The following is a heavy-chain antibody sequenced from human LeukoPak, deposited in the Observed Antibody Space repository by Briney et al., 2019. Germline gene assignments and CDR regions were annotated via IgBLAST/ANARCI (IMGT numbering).Heavy chain of an antibody. CDR3: AKYYDILAGGASDI. CDR1: GGSISSYY. J-gene: IGHJ3*02. CDR2: IYYSGST. D-gene: IGHD3-9*01. V-gene: IGHV4-59*01. Sequence: SETLSLTCTVSGGSISSYYWSWIRQPPGKGLEWIGYIYYSGSTNYNPSLKSRVTISVDTSKNQFSLKLSSVTAADTAVYYCAKYYDILAGGASDIWGQGTMVTVSS.